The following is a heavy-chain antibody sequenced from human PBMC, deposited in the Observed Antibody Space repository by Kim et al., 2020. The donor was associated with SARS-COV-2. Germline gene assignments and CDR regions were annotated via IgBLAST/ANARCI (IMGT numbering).Heavy chain of an antibody. V-gene: IGHV4-59*13. Sequence: SETLSLTCTVSGGSISSYYWSWIRQPPGKGLEWIGYIYYSGSTNYNPSLKSRVTISVDTSKNQFSLKLSSVTAADTAVYYCARDVPFMGGMDVWGQGTTVTVSS. D-gene: IGHD3-10*01. J-gene: IGHJ6*02. CDR2: IYYSGST. CDR1: GGSISSYY. CDR3: ARDVPFMGGMDV.